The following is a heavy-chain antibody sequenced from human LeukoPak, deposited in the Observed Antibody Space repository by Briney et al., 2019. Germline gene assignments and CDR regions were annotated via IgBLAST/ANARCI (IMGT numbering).Heavy chain of an antibody. V-gene: IGHV4-59*01. CDR1: GDSITIYY. D-gene: IGHD3-3*01. CDR2: IYYSGGT. CDR3: TRFAPWRTFDY. Sequence: PETLSLTCAHSGDSITIYYWSWIRQHLGGGVECSSYIYYSGGTIYNPSPKRRVTISVETSKNKFSLKRSSVTAADTAVYYCTRFAPWRTFDYWGERPGVTVS. J-gene: IGHJ4*02.